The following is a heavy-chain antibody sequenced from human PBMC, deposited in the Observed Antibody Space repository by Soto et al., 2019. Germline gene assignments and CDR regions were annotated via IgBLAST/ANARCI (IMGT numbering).Heavy chain of an antibody. CDR1: GFAVSSNY. CDR3: AKVDSSGYYNWFDP. D-gene: IGHD3-22*01. Sequence: PGGSLRLSCAASGFAVSSNYISWVRQAPGKGLEWVSVIYSGGSTYYADPVRGRFAISRDNSKNTLFLQMNSLRAEDTAVYYCAKVDSSGYYNWFDPWGQGTLVTSPQ. V-gene: IGHV3-53*01. CDR2: IYSGGST. J-gene: IGHJ5*02.